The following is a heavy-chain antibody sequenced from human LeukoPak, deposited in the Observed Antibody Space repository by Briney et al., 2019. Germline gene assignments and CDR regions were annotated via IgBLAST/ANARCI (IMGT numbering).Heavy chain of an antibody. D-gene: IGHD1-1*01. V-gene: IGHV1-2*02. Sequence: GASVKVSCKASAYTFTDYFMYWVRQAPGQGLEWMGRINPNIGDTNYAQKFQGRVTMTRDTSVSTAYMELSRLRSDDTAVYYCARLSTTDRHWPAAFDIWGQGTVVTVSS. CDR3: ARLSTTDRHWPAAFDI. CDR1: AYTFTDYF. J-gene: IGHJ3*02. CDR2: INPNIGDT.